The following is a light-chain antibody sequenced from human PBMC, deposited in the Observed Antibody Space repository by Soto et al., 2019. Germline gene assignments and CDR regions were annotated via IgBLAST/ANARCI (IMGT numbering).Light chain of an antibody. CDR2: EVS. V-gene: IGLV2-14*01. CDR3: SSYTNINTDVI. J-gene: IGLJ2*01. CDR1: SSDIGNYNY. Sequence: QSVLTQPASVSGSPGQSISISCTGTSSDIGNYNYVSWYQQHPGKAPKLMIYEVSYRPSGVSNRFSGSKSGNTASLTISGLQAEDEADYYRSSYTNINTDVIVGGGT.